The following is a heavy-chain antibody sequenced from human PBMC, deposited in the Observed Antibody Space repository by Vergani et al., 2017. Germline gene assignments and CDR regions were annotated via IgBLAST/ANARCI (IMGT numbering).Heavy chain of an antibody. CDR3: AKQGPGIAVAGTHIDY. Sequence: EVQLLESGGGLVQPGGSLRLSCAASGFTFSSYAMSWVRQAPGKGLEWVSAISGSGGSTYYADSVKGRFTISRDNSKTTLYLQMNSLRAEDTAVYYCAKQGPGIAVAGTHIDYWGQGTLVTVSS. J-gene: IGHJ4*02. CDR1: GFTFSSYA. D-gene: IGHD6-19*01. V-gene: IGHV3-23*01. CDR2: ISGSGGST.